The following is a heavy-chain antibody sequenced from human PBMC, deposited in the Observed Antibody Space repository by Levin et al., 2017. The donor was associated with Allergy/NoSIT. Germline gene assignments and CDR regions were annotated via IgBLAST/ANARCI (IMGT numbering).Heavy chain of an antibody. Sequence: PGGSLRLSCTVSGGSVSRGSYYWSWIRQPPGKGLEWIGHIYHSGSTKYNPSLKSRVTILVDTSKNQFSLKLSSVTAADTAVYYCARDKVIPAGNDYYYYGMDVWGQGTTVTVSS. CDR3: ARDKVIPAGNDYYYYGMDV. CDR2: IYHSGST. D-gene: IGHD2-2*01. J-gene: IGHJ6*02. V-gene: IGHV4-61*01. CDR1: GGSVSRGSYY.